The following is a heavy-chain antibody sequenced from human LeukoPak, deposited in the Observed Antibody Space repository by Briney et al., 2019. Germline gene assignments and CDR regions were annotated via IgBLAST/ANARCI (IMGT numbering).Heavy chain of an antibody. V-gene: IGHV1-69*04. CDR3: ARDRPRARYFDY. Sequence: ASVKVSCKASGGTFSDYSISWVRQAPGQGLEWMGRIIPILNVPNYAQKFEGRVTITADKSTSTAYMELSSLKSEDTAVYFCARDRPRARYFDYWGQGTLVTVSS. D-gene: IGHD2-15*01. J-gene: IGHJ4*02. CDR2: IIPILNVP. CDR1: GGTFSDYS.